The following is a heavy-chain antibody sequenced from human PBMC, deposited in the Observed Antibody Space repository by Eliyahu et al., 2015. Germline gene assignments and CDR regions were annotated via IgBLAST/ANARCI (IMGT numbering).Heavy chain of an antibody. Sequence: EVQLVESGGGLVQPGGSLKLSCAASGFTFSDSTMYWVRQASGKGPEWVGRIRGKAHNYATTYAASVRGRFTISRDDSKNTAFLQMNSLRTEDTAIYYCAQYCAGDCYTGYWGQGTLVTVSS. J-gene: IGHJ4*02. CDR2: IRGKAHNYAT. CDR1: GFTFSDST. V-gene: IGHV3-73*02. D-gene: IGHD2-21*02. CDR3: AQYCAGDCYTGY.